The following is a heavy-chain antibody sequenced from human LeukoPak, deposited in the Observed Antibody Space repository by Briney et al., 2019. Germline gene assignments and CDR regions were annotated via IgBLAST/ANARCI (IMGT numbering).Heavy chain of an antibody. CDR2: IYDGGFT. CDR1: GFTFSTFA. Sequence: PAGGSLRLSCAASGFTFSTFAMIWVRQPPGKGLEWVSVIYDGGFTDYTDSVKGRFTISRDNSKNTLYLQMNSLRADDTAVYYCARVMGRLVRTWYFDLWGRGTLVTVSS. V-gene: IGHV3-66*01. CDR3: ARVMGRLVRTWYFDL. D-gene: IGHD3-9*01. J-gene: IGHJ2*01.